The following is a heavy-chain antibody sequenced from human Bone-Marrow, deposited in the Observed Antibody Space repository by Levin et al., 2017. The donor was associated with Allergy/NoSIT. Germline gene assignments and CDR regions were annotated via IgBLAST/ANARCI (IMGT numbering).Heavy chain of an antibody. J-gene: IGHJ4*02. CDR3: TKDPVQRLDIPAGFADY. CDR2: ISYDGSNK. V-gene: IGHV3-30*18. D-gene: IGHD2-2*01. CDR1: GFTFSTHG. Sequence: GGSLRLSCAASGFTFSTHGMHWARQAPGKGLEWVAVISYDGSNKYYADSVKGRFTISRDNSKNTVHLQMSSLRAEDTAVYYCTKDPVQRLDIPAGFADYWGQGTLVIVSS.